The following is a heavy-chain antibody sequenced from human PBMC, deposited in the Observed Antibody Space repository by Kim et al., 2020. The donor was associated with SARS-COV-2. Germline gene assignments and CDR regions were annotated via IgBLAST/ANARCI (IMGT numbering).Heavy chain of an antibody. V-gene: IGHV3-66*02. CDR3: ARVSIWFGELFDAGPPY. Sequence: GGSLRLSCEVSGFTVNTNYMSWVRQTPGKRLEWVSIIYIGGTTYYADSVKGRFSISRDDSQNTVYLQMNSLRAEDTAVYYCARVSIWFGELFDAGPPYWGQGTLVSVSS. J-gene: IGHJ4*02. D-gene: IGHD3-10*01. CDR1: GFTVNTNY. CDR2: IYIGGTT.